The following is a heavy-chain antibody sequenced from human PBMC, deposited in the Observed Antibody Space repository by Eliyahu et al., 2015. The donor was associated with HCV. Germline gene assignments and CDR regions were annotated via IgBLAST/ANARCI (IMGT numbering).Heavy chain of an antibody. CDR2: IYYSGST. Sequence: QVQLQESGPGLVKPSETLSLTCTVSXGSIXSYYWSWXRQPPGKGLEWIGYIYYSGSTNYNPSLKSRVTISVDTSKNQFSLKLSSVTAADTAVYYCARDLGYYDFWSGKYSPRSSGMDVWGQGTTVTVSS. CDR3: ARDLGYYDFWSGKYSPRSSGMDV. D-gene: IGHD3-3*01. J-gene: IGHJ6*02. CDR1: XGSIXSYY. V-gene: IGHV4-59*01.